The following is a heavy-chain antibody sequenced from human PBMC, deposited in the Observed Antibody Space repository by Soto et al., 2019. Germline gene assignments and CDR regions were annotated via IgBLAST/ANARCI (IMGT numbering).Heavy chain of an antibody. CDR3: AVTVTGSRSPLAH. Sequence: QVQLVQSGAEVTKPGSSVKVSCKASGGTFSSNAISWVRQAPGQGLEWMGGIIPIYASPNYAQNFQGRVTVTADKATSTAYLELSRLKFADSAIYYCAVTVTGSRSPLAHWGRGTLVIVSS. V-gene: IGHV1-69*06. CDR2: IIPIYASP. D-gene: IGHD3-9*01. CDR1: GGTFSSNA. J-gene: IGHJ4*02.